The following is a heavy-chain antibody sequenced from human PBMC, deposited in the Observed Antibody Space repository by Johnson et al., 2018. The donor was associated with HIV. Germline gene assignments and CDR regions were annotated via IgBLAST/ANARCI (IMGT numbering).Heavy chain of an antibody. CDR1: GFTFSSFG. CDR2: INSDGSST. V-gene: IGHV3-74*01. J-gene: IGHJ3*01. CDR3: AREPGYSSGPYAFDL. Sequence: VQLVESGGGVVQPGRSLRLSCAASGFTFSSFGMHWVRQAPGKGLVWVSRINSDGSSTSYADSVKGRITISRDNAKNTLYLQMNSLRAEDTAVYYCAREPGYSSGPYAFDLWGQGTMVTVSS. D-gene: IGHD6-19*01.